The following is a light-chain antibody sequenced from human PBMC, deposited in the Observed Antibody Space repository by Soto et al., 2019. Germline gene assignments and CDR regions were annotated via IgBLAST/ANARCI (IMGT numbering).Light chain of an antibody. CDR3: QQYGNIPALT. V-gene: IGKV1-33*01. J-gene: IGKJ4*01. CDR1: QDISNH. Sequence: DIQMTQSPSSLSASVGDRVTITCQASQDISNHLNWYQQRPGKAPKLLIYDASNLETGVPSRFSGSGSGTGFTFTISSLQPEDFATYYCQQYGNIPALTFGGGTRVDIK. CDR2: DAS.